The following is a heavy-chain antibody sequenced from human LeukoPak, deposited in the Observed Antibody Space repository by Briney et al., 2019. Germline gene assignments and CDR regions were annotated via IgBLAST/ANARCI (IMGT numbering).Heavy chain of an antibody. Sequence: GGSLRLSCAASGFTFSSYGMSWVRQAPGKGLEWVSTISGSAYNAYYADSVKGRFTISRDNSANTLYLQMNSLRAEDTALYYCAKHSGSYFIYYVDSWGQGTLVTVSS. D-gene: IGHD1-26*01. CDR2: ISGSAYNA. CDR3: AKHSGSYFIYYVDS. V-gene: IGHV3-23*01. J-gene: IGHJ4*02. CDR1: GFTFSSYG.